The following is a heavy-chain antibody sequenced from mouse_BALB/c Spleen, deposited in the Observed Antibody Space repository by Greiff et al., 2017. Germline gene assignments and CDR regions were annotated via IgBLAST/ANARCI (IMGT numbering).Heavy chain of an antibody. CDR3: ARGDGNYDYAMDY. D-gene: IGHD2-1*01. CDR2: INPYNGGT. CDR1: GYSFTGYF. J-gene: IGHJ4*01. Sequence: EVKLMESGPELVKPGASVKISCKASGYSFTGYFMNWVMQSHGKSLEWIGRINPYNGGTSYNQKFKGKATLTVDKSSSTAYMELRSLTSEDSAVYYCARGDGNYDYAMDYWGQGTSVTVSS. V-gene: IGHV1-20*01.